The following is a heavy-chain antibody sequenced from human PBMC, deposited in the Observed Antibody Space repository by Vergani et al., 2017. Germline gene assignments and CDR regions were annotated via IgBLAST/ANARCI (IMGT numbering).Heavy chain of an antibody. Sequence: EVQLVESGGGLVKPGGSLRLSCAASGFTFSSYSMNWVRQAPGKGLEWVSSISSSSSYIYYADSVKGRFTISRDNAKNSLYLQMNSLRAEDTAVYYCARXGSGDSSGWYRDYYYYYGMDVWGQGTTVTVSS. J-gene: IGHJ6*02. V-gene: IGHV3-21*01. CDR3: ARXGSGDSSGWYRDYYYYYGMDV. D-gene: IGHD6-19*01. CDR2: ISSSSSYI. CDR1: GFTFSSYS.